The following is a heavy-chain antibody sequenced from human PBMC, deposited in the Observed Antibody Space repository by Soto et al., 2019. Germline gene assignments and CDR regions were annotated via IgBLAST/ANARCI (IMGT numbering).Heavy chain of an antibody. V-gene: IGHV3-23*01. CDR1: GFTFSSYA. CDR2: ISGSGGST. D-gene: IGHD2-15*01. CDR3: AKDRDCSGGSCYSAEYFQH. J-gene: IGHJ1*01. Sequence: GGSLRLSCAASGFTFSSYAMSWVRQAPGKGLEWVSAISGSGGSTYYADSVKGRFTISRDNSKNTLYLQMNSLRAEDTAVYYCAKDRDCSGGSCYSAEYFQHWGQGTLVTVSS.